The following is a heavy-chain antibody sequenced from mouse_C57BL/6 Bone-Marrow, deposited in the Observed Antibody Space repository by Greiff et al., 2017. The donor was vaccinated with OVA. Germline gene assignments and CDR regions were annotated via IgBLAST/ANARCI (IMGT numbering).Heavy chain of an antibody. CDR2: INPGSGGT. J-gene: IGHJ2*01. V-gene: IGHV1-54*01. Sequence: QVQLQQSGAELVRPGTSVKVSCKASGYAFTNSLIEWVKQRPGQGLEWIGVINPGSGGTNYNEKFQGKATLTADTSSSTAYMQLSSLTSEDSAVYFCARPNWDGRDYWGQGTTLTVSS. D-gene: IGHD4-1*01. CDR3: ARPNWDGRDY. CDR1: GYAFTNSL.